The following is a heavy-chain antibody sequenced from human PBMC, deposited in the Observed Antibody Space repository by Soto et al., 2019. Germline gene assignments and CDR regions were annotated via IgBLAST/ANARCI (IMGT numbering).Heavy chain of an antibody. V-gene: IGHV3-74*01. J-gene: IGHJ6*03. CDR3: ARGWFGPDV. CDR1: EFTFSGRS. Sequence: EVQLVESGGGLVQPGGSLRLSCAASEFTFSGRSVHWVRQAPGKGLVWVSGIDKVGTDSTYADSVKGRFTSARDNAKNAVYLQMNSLGVEDTAVYYCARGWFGPDVWGKGTTVTVSS. D-gene: IGHD3-10*01. CDR2: IDKVGTDS.